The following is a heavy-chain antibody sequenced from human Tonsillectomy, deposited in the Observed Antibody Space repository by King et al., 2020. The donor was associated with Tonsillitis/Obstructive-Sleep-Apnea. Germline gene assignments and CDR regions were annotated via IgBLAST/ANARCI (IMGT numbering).Heavy chain of an antibody. Sequence: VQLVESGAEVKKPGESLRISCKGSGYSFTNYWISWVRQMPGKGLEWMGRIDPSDSYTNYSPSFPGHVTISPDNSISTAYLQWSSLKASDTALYYCARSMAAAAAGTAMDVWGKGTTVTVSS. CDR3: ARSMAAAAAGTAMDV. V-gene: IGHV5-10-1*01. D-gene: IGHD6-13*01. CDR1: GYSFTNYW. CDR2: IDPSDSYT. J-gene: IGHJ6*03.